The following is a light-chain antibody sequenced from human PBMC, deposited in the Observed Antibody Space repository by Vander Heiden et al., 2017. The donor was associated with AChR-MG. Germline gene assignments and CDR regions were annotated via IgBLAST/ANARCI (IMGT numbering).Light chain of an antibody. V-gene: IGKV1-9*01. CDR3: QHLHTFPLT. J-gene: IGKJ4*01. Sequence: IQLTQSPSSLSASVGDRVTITCRASQGISSFLAWYQQKPGQAPKLLIYAASTLQSGVPSRFSGSGSGTDFTLTISSLQPEDFATYYCQHLHTFPLTFGAGTKVEIK. CDR1: QGISSF. CDR2: AAS.